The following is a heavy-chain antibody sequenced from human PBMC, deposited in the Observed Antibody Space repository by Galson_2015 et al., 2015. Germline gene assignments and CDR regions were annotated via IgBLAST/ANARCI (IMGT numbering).Heavy chain of an antibody. CDR1: GFTFSSYA. CDR3: AKDYSGYDI. Sequence: SLRLSCAASGFTFSSYAMSWVRQAPGKGLEWVSTISGSGGSSYFADSVKGRFTVSRDNSNNTLSLQMNSLRDEDTAVYYCAKDYSGYDIWGKGTMVTV. D-gene: IGHD5-12*01. V-gene: IGHV3-23*01. CDR2: ISGSGGSS. J-gene: IGHJ3*02.